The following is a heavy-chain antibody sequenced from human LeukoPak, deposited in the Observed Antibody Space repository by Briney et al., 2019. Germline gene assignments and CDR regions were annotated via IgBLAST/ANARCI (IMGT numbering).Heavy chain of an antibody. D-gene: IGHD3-22*01. Sequence: SETLSLTCTVSGGSISSGSYYWSWIRQPAGKGLEWIGRIYTSGSTNYNPSLKSRVTISVDTSKNQFSLKLSSVTAADTAVYYCARDPSSDGSGYYSFDYWGQGTLVTVSS. CDR1: GGSISSGSYY. V-gene: IGHV4-61*02. CDR2: IYTSGST. CDR3: ARDPSSDGSGYYSFDY. J-gene: IGHJ4*02.